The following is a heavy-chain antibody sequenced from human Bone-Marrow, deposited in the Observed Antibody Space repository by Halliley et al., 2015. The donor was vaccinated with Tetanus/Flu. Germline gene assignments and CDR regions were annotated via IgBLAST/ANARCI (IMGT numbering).Heavy chain of an antibody. CDR2: IKSKTDGGTT. J-gene: IGHJ4*02. Sequence: VGRIKSKTDGGTTDYAAPVKGRFTISRDDSKNTLYLQMNSLKTEDTAVYYCTTGYSNYPDYWGQGTLVTVSS. CDR3: TTGYSNYPDY. D-gene: IGHD4-4*01. V-gene: IGHV3-15*07.